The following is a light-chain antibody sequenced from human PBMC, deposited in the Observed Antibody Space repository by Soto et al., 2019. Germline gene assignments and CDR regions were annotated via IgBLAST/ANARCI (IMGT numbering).Light chain of an antibody. Sequence: DIQMTQSPSSLSASVGDRVTNTCRASQSISNYLNWYQHKPGKAPNLLIYAASTLQSGVPSRFSGSRSGTDFTLTITHLQPEDFASYYCQQSYSSPPTFGQGTKLEIK. J-gene: IGKJ2*01. CDR2: AAS. CDR3: QQSYSSPPT. CDR1: QSISNY. V-gene: IGKV1-39*01.